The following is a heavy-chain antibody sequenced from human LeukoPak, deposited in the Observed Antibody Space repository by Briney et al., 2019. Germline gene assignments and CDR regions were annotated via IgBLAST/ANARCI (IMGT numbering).Heavy chain of an antibody. V-gene: IGHV4-59*01. D-gene: IGHD5-24*01. Sequence: SETLSLTCTVSGGSISSYYWSWIRQPPGKGLEWIGYIYYSGSTNYNPSLKSRVTISVDTSENQFSLKLSSVTAADTAVYYCARRKGKDGYTRLGSHRNRGAFDIWGQGTMVTVSS. CDR1: GGSISSYY. CDR2: IYYSGST. CDR3: ARRKGKDGYTRLGSHRNRGAFDI. J-gene: IGHJ3*02.